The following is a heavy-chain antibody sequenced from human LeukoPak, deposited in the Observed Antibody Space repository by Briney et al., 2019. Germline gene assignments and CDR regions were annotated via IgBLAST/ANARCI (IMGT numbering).Heavy chain of an antibody. CDR2: ISTSGDRT. Sequence: GGSLRLSCAASGFTFSTYAMTWVRQAPGKGREGVSGISTSGDRTYYADSVKGRFTISRDNSKNTLYLQMNSLRAEDTAEYYCARSAVGTSCCTAVDYWGQGTLVTVSS. V-gene: IGHV3-23*01. J-gene: IGHJ4*02. D-gene: IGHD1-26*01. CDR1: GFTFSTYA. CDR3: ARSAVGTSCCTAVDY.